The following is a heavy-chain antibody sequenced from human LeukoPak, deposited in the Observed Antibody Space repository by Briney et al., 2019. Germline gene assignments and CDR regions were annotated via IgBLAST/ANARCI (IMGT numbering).Heavy chain of an antibody. D-gene: IGHD3-3*01. V-gene: IGHV1-69*05. CDR2: IIPIFGTA. CDR1: GGTFSSYA. CDR3: AGRSGFWSGYYTYNWFDP. Sequence: GSSVKVSCKASGGTFSSYAISWVRQAPGQGLEWMGGIIPIFGTANYAQKSQGRVTITTDESTSTAYMELSSLRSEDTAVYYCAGRSGFWSGYYTYNWFDPWGQGTLVTVSS. J-gene: IGHJ5*02.